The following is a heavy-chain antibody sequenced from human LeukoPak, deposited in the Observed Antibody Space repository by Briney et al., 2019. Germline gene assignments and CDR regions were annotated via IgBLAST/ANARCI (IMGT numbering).Heavy chain of an antibody. CDR2: TYYRSKWYN. D-gene: IGHD3-10*01. Sequence: SQTLSLTCAISGDSVSSNSAAWNWIRQSPSRGLEWLGRTYYRSKWYNDYAVSVKSRITINPDTSKNQFSLQLNSVTPEDTAVYYCARDRLYGGLWFGELSSKGFDYWGQGTLVTVSS. V-gene: IGHV6-1*01. J-gene: IGHJ4*02. CDR1: GDSVSSNSAA. CDR3: ARDRLYGGLWFGELSSKGFDY.